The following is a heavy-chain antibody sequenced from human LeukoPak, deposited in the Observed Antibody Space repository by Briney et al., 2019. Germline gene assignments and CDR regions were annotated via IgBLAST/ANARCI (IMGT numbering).Heavy chain of an antibody. CDR1: GFTIMNSA. V-gene: IGHV3-23*01. CDR2: INGTAINT. Sequence: GGSLRLSCAASGFTIMNSAMNWVRQAPGKGLEWVSAINGTAINTDYADSVKGRFTISRDSSKNALYLQMNSLRAEDTAVYFCLTRSLIAVSGNSYMDVWGKGTMVSVSS. CDR3: LTRSLIAVSGNSYMDV. D-gene: IGHD6-19*01. J-gene: IGHJ6*03.